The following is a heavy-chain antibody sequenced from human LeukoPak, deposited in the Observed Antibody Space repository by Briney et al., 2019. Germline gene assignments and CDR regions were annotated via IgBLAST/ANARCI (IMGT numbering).Heavy chain of an antibody. Sequence: SETLSLTCAIYGGSFSGYYWSWIRQPPGKGLEWIGEINHSGSTNYNPSLKSRVTISVDTSKNQFSLKLSSVTAADTAVYYCARDPQSSSSDDYWGQGTLVTVSS. CDR3: ARDPQSSSSDDY. CDR2: INHSGST. J-gene: IGHJ4*02. V-gene: IGHV4-34*01. D-gene: IGHD6-6*01. CDR1: GGSFSGYY.